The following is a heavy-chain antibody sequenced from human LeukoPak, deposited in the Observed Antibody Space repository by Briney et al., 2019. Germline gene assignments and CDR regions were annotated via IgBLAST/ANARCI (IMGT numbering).Heavy chain of an antibody. D-gene: IGHD2-15*01. V-gene: IGHV1-2*02. CDR1: RYTRTDLY. CDR3: VRGRRGGYGLDV. Sequence: ASVQVSCQHSRYTRTDLYIHWVGQAPRQGREWMGWICANIVKTIYQQTCHGRGTITQDTSLSTVYMDLIGLRSDDSALYYCVRGRRGGYGLDVWHQGTT. J-gene: IGHJ6*02. CDR2: ICANIVKT.